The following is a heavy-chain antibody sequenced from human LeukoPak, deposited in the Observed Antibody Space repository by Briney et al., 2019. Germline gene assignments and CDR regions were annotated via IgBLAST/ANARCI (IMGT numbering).Heavy chain of an antibody. CDR2: IYHSGST. CDR1: GGSISSGGYY. Sequence: SETLSLTCTVSGGSISSGGYYWSWIRQPPGKGLEWIGYIYHSGSTHYNPSLKSRVTISVDTSKNQFSLKLSSVTAADTAVYYCARHGSSGWVPEPPDLWGRGTLVTVSS. D-gene: IGHD6-19*01. J-gene: IGHJ2*01. V-gene: IGHV4-30-2*03. CDR3: ARHGSSGWVPEPPDL.